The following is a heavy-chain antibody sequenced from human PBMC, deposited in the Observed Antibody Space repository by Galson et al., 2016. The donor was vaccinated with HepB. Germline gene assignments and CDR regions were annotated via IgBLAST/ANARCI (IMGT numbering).Heavy chain of an antibody. D-gene: IGHD6-25*01. V-gene: IGHV1-69*13. CDR3: ARDDSGDVGFDD. CDR1: GGTFSSYA. J-gene: IGHJ4*02. Sequence: SVKVSCKASGGTFSSYAISWVRQAPGQGLEWMGGIIPMFSTADYAQKFQGRVTITADESTSTAYMELSSLRSEDTAVYYCARDDSGDVGFDDWGQGTLVTVS. CDR2: IIPMFSTA.